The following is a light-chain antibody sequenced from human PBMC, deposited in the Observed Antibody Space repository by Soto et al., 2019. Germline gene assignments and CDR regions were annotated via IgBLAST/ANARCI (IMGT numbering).Light chain of an antibody. Sequence: QSVLTQPASVSGSPGQSITISCTGTSSDVGSYNLVSWYQQHPGEAPELMIYGGTKRPSGVSNRFSGSKSGNTASLTISGLQAEDEADYYCCSYAGITTYYVFGTGTKLTVL. J-gene: IGLJ1*01. CDR2: GGT. V-gene: IGLV2-23*01. CDR3: CSYAGITTYYV. CDR1: SSDVGSYNL.